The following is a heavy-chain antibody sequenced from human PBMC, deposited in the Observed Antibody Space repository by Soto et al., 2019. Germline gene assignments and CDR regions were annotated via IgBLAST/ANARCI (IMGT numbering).Heavy chain of an antibody. D-gene: IGHD5-12*01. V-gene: IGHV3-33*01. Sequence: QVQLVESGGGVVQPGRSLRLSCAASGFTFSSYGMHWVRQAPGKGLEWVAVIWYDGSNKYYADSVKGRFTISRDNSKNTLYLQMNSLRAEDTAVYYCARDSVLVATIWVNDAFDIWGQGTMVTVSS. J-gene: IGHJ3*02. CDR1: GFTFSSYG. CDR3: ARDSVLVATIWVNDAFDI. CDR2: IWYDGSNK.